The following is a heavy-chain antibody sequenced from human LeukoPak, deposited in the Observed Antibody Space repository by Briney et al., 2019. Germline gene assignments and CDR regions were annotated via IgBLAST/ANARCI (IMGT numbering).Heavy chain of an antibody. CDR2: IIPIFGTA. CDR1: GGTFSSYA. D-gene: IGHD3-22*01. Sequence: SVKVSCKASGGTFSSYAISWVRQAPGQGLEWMGGIIPIFGTANYAQKFQGRVTITADKSTSTAYMELSSLRSEDTAVYYCAREYYYDSSGYFNDAFDIWGQGTMVTVSS. V-gene: IGHV1-69*06. CDR3: AREYYYDSSGYFNDAFDI. J-gene: IGHJ3*02.